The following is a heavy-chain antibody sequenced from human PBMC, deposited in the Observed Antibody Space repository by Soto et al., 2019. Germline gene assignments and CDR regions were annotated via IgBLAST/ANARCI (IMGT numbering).Heavy chain of an antibody. CDR3: AKAMTTVTSYYYYYGMDV. CDR1: GFTFSSYG. D-gene: IGHD4-17*01. V-gene: IGHV3-30*18. Sequence: GGSLRLSCAASGFTFSSYGMHWVRQAPGKGLEWVAVISYDGSNKYYADSVKGRFTISRDNSKNTLYLQMNSLSAEDTAVYYCAKAMTTVTSYYYYYGMDVWGQGTTVTVSS. J-gene: IGHJ6*02. CDR2: ISYDGSNK.